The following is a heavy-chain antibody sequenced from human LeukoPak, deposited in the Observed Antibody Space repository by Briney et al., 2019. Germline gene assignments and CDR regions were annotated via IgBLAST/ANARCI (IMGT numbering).Heavy chain of an antibody. J-gene: IGHJ6*02. Sequence: ASVKVSCKASGYTFTSYGISWVRQAPGQGLEWMGWISAYNGNTNYAQKLQGRVTMTTDTSTSTAYMELRSLRSDDTAVYYCARETIFGVVSYGMDVWGQGTTVTVSS. CDR3: ARETIFGVVSYGMDV. CDR1: GYTFTSYG. CDR2: ISAYNGNT. V-gene: IGHV1-18*01. D-gene: IGHD3-3*01.